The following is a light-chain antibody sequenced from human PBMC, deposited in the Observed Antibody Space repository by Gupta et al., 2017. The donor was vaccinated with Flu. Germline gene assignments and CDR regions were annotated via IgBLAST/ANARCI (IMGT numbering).Light chain of an antibody. J-gene: IGLJ1*01. CDR3: CSYTLSTPVV. CDR2: DVG. V-gene: IGLV2-23*02. CDR1: SSDIGTYNL. Sequence: QSALTQPASVSGSPGQSITISCTGTSSDIGTYNLVSWYQQHPGKAPKLMIFDVGKRPSGVSYRFSGSKSGNTASLTISGLQTEDEADDYCCSYTLSTPVVFGSGTKVTVL.